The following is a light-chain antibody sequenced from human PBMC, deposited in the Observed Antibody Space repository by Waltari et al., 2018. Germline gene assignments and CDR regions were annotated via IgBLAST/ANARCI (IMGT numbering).Light chain of an antibody. Sequence: ILLTQSPGTLSLSPGERTTLSCRASQSVTRALAWYQQKPGQDPRLLSYGASNRATGIPDRFSGSGSGTDFSLTISRLEPEDFAVYYCQLYVRLPATFGQGTKVEIK. J-gene: IGKJ1*01. CDR2: GAS. V-gene: IGKV3-20*01. CDR1: QSVTRAL. CDR3: QLYVRLPAT.